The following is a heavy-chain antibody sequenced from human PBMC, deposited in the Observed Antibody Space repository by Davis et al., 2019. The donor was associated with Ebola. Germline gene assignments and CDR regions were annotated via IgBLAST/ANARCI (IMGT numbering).Heavy chain of an antibody. CDR3: ARVPYYDFWSGYYPYYMDV. D-gene: IGHD3-3*01. V-gene: IGHV4-4*02. CDR1: GGSISSSNW. CDR2: IYHSGST. Sequence: MPSETLSLTCAVSGGSISSSNWWSWVRQPPGKGLEWIGEIYHSGSTNYNPSLKSRVTISLDKSKNQFSLKLSSVTAADTAVYYCARVPYYDFWSGYYPYYMDVWGKGTTVTVSS. J-gene: IGHJ6*03.